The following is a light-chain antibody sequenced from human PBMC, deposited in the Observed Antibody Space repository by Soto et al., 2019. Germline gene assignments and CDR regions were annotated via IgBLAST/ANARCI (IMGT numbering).Light chain of an antibody. CDR1: SSDVGGYNY. V-gene: IGLV2-14*01. J-gene: IGLJ2*01. CDR2: DVS. CDR3: QSYDSTLGGAVV. Sequence: QSVLTQPASVSGSPGQSITISCTGTSSDVGGYNYVSWYQQHPGKAPKLMIYDVSNQPSGVSNRFSGSKSGTSASLAITGLQADDEGDYYCQSYDSTLGGAVVFGGGTKLTVL.